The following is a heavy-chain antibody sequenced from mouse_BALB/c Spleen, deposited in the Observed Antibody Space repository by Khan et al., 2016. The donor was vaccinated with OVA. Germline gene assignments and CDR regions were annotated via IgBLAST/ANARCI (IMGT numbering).Heavy chain of an antibody. J-gene: IGHJ3*01. D-gene: IGHD2-1*01. CDR3: AGGYYGNPFDY. CDR1: VFTFSDYY. V-gene: IGHV5-4*02. Sequence: EVELVESGGGLVKPGGSLKLSCAASVFTFSDYYMYWVRQSPEKRLEWVATISDGASYTYYPDSVKGRFTISRDDAKNNLYLQMSSRKSENTAMYYCAGGYYGNPFDYWGQGTLVTISA. CDR2: ISDGASYT.